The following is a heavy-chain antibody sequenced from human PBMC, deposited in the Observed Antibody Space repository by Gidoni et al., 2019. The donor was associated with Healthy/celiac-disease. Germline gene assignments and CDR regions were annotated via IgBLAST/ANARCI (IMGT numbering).Heavy chain of an antibody. D-gene: IGHD3-3*01. Sequence: EVQLLESGGGLVQPGGSLRLSCAASGFTFSSYAMSWVCQAPGKGLEWVSAVSGSGGSTYYADSVKGRFTISRDNSKNTLYLQMNSLRAEDTAVYYCAKDILRFLEWLPRPGLPRHSPPDYWGQGTLVTVSS. V-gene: IGHV3-23*01. CDR2: VSGSGGST. J-gene: IGHJ4*02. CDR1: GFTFSSYA. CDR3: AKDILRFLEWLPRPGLPRHSPPDY.